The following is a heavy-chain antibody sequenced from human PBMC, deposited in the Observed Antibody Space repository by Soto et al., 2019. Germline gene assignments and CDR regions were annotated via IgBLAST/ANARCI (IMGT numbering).Heavy chain of an antibody. J-gene: IGHJ4*02. CDR3: SRGSWVDAY. Sequence: QLVQSGAEVKKPGASVKVSCKASGYTFTSYGISWVRQAPGQGLEWMGWISAYNGNTNYAQKPQGRVTMTTDTPTSTAYMELRRLRSDDTAVYSCSRGSWVDAYWGKGTMVTVPS. CDR2: ISAYNGNT. V-gene: IGHV1-18*01. CDR1: GYTFTSYG.